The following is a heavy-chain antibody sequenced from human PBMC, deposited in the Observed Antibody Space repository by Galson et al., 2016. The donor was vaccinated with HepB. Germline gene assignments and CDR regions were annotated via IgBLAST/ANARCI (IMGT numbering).Heavy chain of an antibody. CDR2: IYDSGST. V-gene: IGHV4-59*01. CDR1: GGSISSYY. Sequence: SETLSLTCTVSGGSISSYYWSWIRQPPGKGLEWIGYIYDSGSTNYNPSLKSQVTISVDTSKNQFSLMLSSVTAADTAVYSCARDAAEYGDYVVAGYWGQGTLVTVSS. J-gene: IGHJ4*02. D-gene: IGHD4-17*01. CDR3: ARDAAEYGDYVVAGY.